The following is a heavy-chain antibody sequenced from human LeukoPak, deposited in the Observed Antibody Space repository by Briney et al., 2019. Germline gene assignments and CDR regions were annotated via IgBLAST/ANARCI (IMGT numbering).Heavy chain of an antibody. J-gene: IGHJ4*02. V-gene: IGHV1-46*01. CDR2: INPSGGST. CDR1: GYTFTSYY. CDR3: ARTYYYDSSGYPLPNYFDY. D-gene: IGHD3-22*01. Sequence: AASVKVSCKASGYTFTSYYMHWVRQAPGQGLEWMGIINPSGGSTSYAQKFQGRVTMTRDTSTSTVYMELSSLRSEDTAVYYCARTYYYDSSGYPLPNYFDYWGQGTLVTVSS.